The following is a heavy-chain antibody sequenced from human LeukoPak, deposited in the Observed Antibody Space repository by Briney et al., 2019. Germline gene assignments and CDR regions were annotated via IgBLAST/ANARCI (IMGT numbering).Heavy chain of an antibody. Sequence: SETLSLTCTVSGGSISRYYWSWIRQPPGKGLEWIGNIYYNGSTNYNPSLKSRVTISVDTSKNQFSLKLSSVTAADTAVYYCARVGSYYNYYYGMDVWGQGTTVTVSS. D-gene: IGHD2-15*01. J-gene: IGHJ6*02. V-gene: IGHV4-59*08. CDR2: IYYNGST. CDR1: GGSISRYY. CDR3: ARVGSYYNYYYGMDV.